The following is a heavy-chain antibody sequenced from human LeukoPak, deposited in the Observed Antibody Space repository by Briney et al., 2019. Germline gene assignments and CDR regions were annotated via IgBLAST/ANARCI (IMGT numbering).Heavy chain of an antibody. D-gene: IGHD3-3*01. CDR1: GGSISSSSYY. CDR3: ARGPSITIFGVVMYTWFDP. CDR2: IDYSGGT. V-gene: IGHV4-39*07. Sequence: PETLSLTCTVSGGSISSSSYYWGWIRQPPGKGLEWIGSIDYSGGTYFSPSLRSRVTLSVDTSKNQFSLNLISVTAADTAVYYCARGPSITIFGVVMYTWFDPWGQGTRVSVSS. J-gene: IGHJ5*02.